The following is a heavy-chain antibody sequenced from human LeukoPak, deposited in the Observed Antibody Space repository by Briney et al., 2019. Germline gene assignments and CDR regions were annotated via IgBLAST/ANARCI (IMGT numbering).Heavy chain of an antibody. Sequence: ASVKVSCKASGYTXTSYGISWVRQRPGQGLEWMGWISAYNGNTNYAQTLQGRVTMTTDTSTSTAYMELRSLRSDDTAVYYCARDSSLDYYGSGSYSYYYYGMDVWGQGTTVTVSS. CDR2: ISAYNGNT. J-gene: IGHJ6*02. CDR1: GYTXTSYG. D-gene: IGHD3-10*01. CDR3: ARDSSLDYYGSGSYSYYYYGMDV. V-gene: IGHV1-18*01.